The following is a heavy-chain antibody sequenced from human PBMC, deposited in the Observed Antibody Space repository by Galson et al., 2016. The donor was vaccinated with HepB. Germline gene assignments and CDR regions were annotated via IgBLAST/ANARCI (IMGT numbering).Heavy chain of an antibody. V-gene: IGHV3-48*02. J-gene: IGHJ4*02. CDR2: ITSSSDTM. CDR1: GFIFSVYN. D-gene: IGHD3-16*01. Sequence: SLRLSCAVSGFIFSVYNMNWARQAPGKGLEWIAWITSSSDTMYYADSVKGRFTISRANAKNSLYLEMNSLRDEDTAVYYCARDDYFRLGYWGQGTLVTVSS. CDR3: ARDDYFRLGY.